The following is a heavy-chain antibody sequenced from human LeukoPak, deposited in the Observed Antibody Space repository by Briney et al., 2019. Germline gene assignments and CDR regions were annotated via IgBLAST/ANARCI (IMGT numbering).Heavy chain of an antibody. CDR2: ISYDGSNK. CDR3: ARDYGSGSPDY. CDR1: GFTFSSYA. Sequence: GRSLRLSCAASGFTFSSYAMHWVRQAPGKGLEWVAVISYDGSNKYDADSVKGRFTISRDNSKNTLYLQMNSLRAEDTAVYYCARDYGSGSPDYWGQGTLVTVSS. J-gene: IGHJ4*02. D-gene: IGHD3-10*01. V-gene: IGHV3-30*04.